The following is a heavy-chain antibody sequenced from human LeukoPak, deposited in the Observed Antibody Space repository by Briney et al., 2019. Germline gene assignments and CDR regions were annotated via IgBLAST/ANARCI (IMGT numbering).Heavy chain of an antibody. Sequence: GGSLRLSCAASGFTFSSYEMNWVRQAPGKGLEWVSYISSSGSTIYYADSVKGRFTISRDNAKNTLYLQMNRLRAEDTAVYYCARVGFWSGSFDYWGQGTLVTVSS. V-gene: IGHV3-48*03. D-gene: IGHD3-3*01. CDR1: GFTFSSYE. CDR3: ARVGFWSGSFDY. CDR2: ISSSGSTI. J-gene: IGHJ4*02.